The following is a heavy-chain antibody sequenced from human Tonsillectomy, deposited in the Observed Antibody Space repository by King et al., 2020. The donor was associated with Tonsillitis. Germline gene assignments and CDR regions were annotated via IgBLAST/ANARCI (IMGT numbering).Heavy chain of an antibody. CDR3: ARVPDPFRFRYFFDY. CDR2: ISYDGSNK. J-gene: IGHJ4*02. V-gene: IGHV3-30*04. D-gene: IGHD3-16*02. CDR1: GFTFSSYA. Sequence: VQLVESGGGVVQPGRSLRLSCAASGFTFSSYAMHWVRQAPGKGLEWVAVISYDGSNKYYADSVKGRFTISRDNSKNTLYLQMNSLRAEDTAVYYCARVPDPFRFRYFFDYWGQGTLVTVSS.